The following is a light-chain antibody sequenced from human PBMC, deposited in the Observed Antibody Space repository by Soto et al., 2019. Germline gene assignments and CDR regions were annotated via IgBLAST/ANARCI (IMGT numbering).Light chain of an antibody. Sequence: EIVLTQSPGTLSLSGGEIATLSWGASQIVGGDTLAWFQQRPGQAPRLVIYGASNRAAGIPDRFSGSGSGTTFTLTISSLQSDDFATYYCLQYNGYYRTFGQGTKVDI. CDR3: LQYNGYYRT. CDR2: GAS. V-gene: IGKV3-20*01. J-gene: IGKJ1*01. CDR1: QIVGGDT.